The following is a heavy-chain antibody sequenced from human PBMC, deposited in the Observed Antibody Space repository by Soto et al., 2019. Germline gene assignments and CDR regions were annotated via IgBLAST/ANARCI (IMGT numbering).Heavy chain of an antibody. Sequence: PGGSLRLSCASSGFTVSSNYMSWVRQAPGKGLEWVSLITDNGRSTYYADSVKGRFTISRDNTKNTLFLQMNSLRAEDTAVYYCAKERATTNAFDYWGQGALVTVSS. D-gene: IGHD4-17*01. CDR1: GFTVSSNY. J-gene: IGHJ4*02. V-gene: IGHV3-53*01. CDR2: ITDNGRST. CDR3: AKERATTNAFDY.